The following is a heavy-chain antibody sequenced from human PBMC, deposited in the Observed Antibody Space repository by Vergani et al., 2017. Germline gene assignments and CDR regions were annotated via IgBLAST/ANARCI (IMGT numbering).Heavy chain of an antibody. CDR3: AKDHYDFWSGYPNLSPFDL. J-gene: IGHJ2*01. D-gene: IGHD3-3*01. Sequence: EVQLVESGGGLVQPGRSLRLSCAASGFTFDDYAMHWVRQAPGKGLEWVSGISWNSGSIGYADSVKGRFTISRDNAKNSLYLQMNSLRAEDTALYYCAKDHYDFWSGYPNLSPFDLWAVAPWSLSPQ. V-gene: IGHV3-9*01. CDR2: ISWNSGSI. CDR1: GFTFDDYA.